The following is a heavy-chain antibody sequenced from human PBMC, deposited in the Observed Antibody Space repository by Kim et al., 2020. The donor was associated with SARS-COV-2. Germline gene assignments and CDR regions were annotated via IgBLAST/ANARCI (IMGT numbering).Heavy chain of an antibody. CDR2: ISSSSSYI. CDR1: GFTFSSYS. J-gene: IGHJ6*02. V-gene: IGHV3-21*01. CDR3: ARDQGRVVRGVIITYYYYYGMDV. D-gene: IGHD3-10*01. Sequence: GGSLRLSCAASGFTFSSYSMNWVRQAPGKGLEWVSSISSSSSYIYYADSVKGRFTISRDNAKNSLYLQMNSLRAEDTAVYYCARDQGRVVRGVIITYYYYYGMDVWGQGTTVTVSS.